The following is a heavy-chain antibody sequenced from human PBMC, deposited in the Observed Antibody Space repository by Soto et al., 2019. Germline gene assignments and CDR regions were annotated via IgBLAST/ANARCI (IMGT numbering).Heavy chain of an antibody. V-gene: IGHV1-2*02. D-gene: IGHD2-2*01. CDR1: GYTFTGYY. CDR3: ARERYQVISDGMDV. CDR2: INPQTGGT. Sequence: AASVKVSCKASGYTFTGYYIHWVREAPGQGLEWMGWINPQTGGTSYAQKFQGRVTLSRDTSINTAYLELSRLRSDDAAVYFCARERYQVISDGMDVWGQGTTVTVSS. J-gene: IGHJ6*02.